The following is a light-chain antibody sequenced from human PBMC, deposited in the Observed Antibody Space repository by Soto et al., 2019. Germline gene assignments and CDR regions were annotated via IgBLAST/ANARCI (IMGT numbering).Light chain of an antibody. Sequence: QAVVTQPPSASGTPGQRVTISCSGSSSNIGSNTVNWYQHLPGTAPKLLIYSNNQRPSGVPDRFSGSKSGTSVSLAISGLQSEDEADYYCAAWDDSLNGRVFGGGTKLTVL. CDR3: AAWDDSLNGRV. CDR2: SNN. CDR1: SSNIGSNT. V-gene: IGLV1-44*01. J-gene: IGLJ3*02.